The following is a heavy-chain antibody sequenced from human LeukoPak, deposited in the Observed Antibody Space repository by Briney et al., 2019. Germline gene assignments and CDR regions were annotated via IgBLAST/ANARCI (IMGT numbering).Heavy chain of an antibody. CDR2: IKQCASER. CDR1: GFTFRSYR. D-gene: IGHD3-22*01. V-gene: IGHV3-7*04. Sequence: GGSLRHSCGASGFTFRSYRMNWVRQAPGKGLEWVASIKQCASERCYVDSENGRFTISRDNATNSLYLQMNSLRAEDTAVYYCARVDNSAFDIWGQGTMVTVSS. CDR3: ARVDNSAFDI. J-gene: IGHJ3*02.